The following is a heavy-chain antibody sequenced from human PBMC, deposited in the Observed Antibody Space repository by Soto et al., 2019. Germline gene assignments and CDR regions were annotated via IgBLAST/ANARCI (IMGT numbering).Heavy chain of an antibody. J-gene: IGHJ4*02. Sequence: SETLSLTCTVSGGSIKSSDYRWIWTRQSPAKGLEWIGYIHNSGTSFYNPSLRGRVTVTLDTSRSQFSLTLASVTAADTAVYYCVREERIAAPQLDYWGQGIPVTVSS. CDR3: VREERIAAPQLDY. CDR1: GGSIKSSDYR. V-gene: IGHV4-30-4*01. CDR2: IHNSGTS. D-gene: IGHD6-6*01.